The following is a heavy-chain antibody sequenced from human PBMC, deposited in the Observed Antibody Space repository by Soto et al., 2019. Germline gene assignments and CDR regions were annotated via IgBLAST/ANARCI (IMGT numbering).Heavy chain of an antibody. CDR2: INHSGRV. J-gene: IGHJ5*01. CDR1: GGSFSGHS. V-gene: IGHV4-34*01. Sequence: SETLSLTCAVYGGSFSGHSWTWIRQSPGKGLEWIGDINHSGRVNYSPSLKSRVTISLDTSKNQFSLTLSTVTAADTAMYYCSTRAYDTNGYYRFDPWGQGTLVTVSS. D-gene: IGHD3-22*01. CDR3: STRAYDTNGYYRFDP.